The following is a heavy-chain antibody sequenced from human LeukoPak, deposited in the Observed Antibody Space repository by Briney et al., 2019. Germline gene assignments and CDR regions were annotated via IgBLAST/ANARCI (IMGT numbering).Heavy chain of an antibody. D-gene: IGHD3-22*01. V-gene: IGHV3-33*01. CDR2: IWYDGSNK. J-gene: IGHJ4*02. Sequence: PRGSLRLSCAASGFPFSYFGMHWVPQAPGKGLEWVTLIWYDGSNKYYADSVKGRFTISRDNSNNTLYLQMNSLRVEDTAVYYCARDRSDSFDSTGYFPEYYFDYWGQGTLVTVSS. CDR1: GFPFSYFG. CDR3: ARDRSDSFDSTGYFPEYYFDY.